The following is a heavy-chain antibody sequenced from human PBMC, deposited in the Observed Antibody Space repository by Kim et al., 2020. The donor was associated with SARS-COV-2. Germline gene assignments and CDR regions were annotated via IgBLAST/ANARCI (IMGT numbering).Heavy chain of an antibody. V-gene: IGHV4-39*02. CDR2: IYYSGST. Sequence: SETLSLTCTVSGGSISSSSYYWGWIRQPPGKGLEWIGSIYYSGSTYYNPSLKSRVTISVDTSKNQFSLKLSSVTAADTAVYYCAREWVDYYYGMDVWGQGTTVTVSS. J-gene: IGHJ6*02. CDR1: GGSISSSSYY. CDR3: AREWVDYYYGMDV.